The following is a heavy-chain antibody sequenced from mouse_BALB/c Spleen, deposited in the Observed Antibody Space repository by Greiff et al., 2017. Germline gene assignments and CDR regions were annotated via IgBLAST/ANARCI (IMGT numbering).Heavy chain of an antibody. CDR1: GFNIKDYY. Sequence: EVQLQQSGAELVRSGASVKLSCTASGFNIKDYYMHWVKQRPEQGLEWIGWIDPENGDTEYAPKFQGKATMTADTSSNTAYLQLSSLTSEDTAVYYCNEAAYYFDYWGQGTTLTVSS. J-gene: IGHJ2*01. CDR3: NEAAYYFDY. V-gene: IGHV14-4*02. CDR2: IDPENGDT. D-gene: IGHD1-2*01.